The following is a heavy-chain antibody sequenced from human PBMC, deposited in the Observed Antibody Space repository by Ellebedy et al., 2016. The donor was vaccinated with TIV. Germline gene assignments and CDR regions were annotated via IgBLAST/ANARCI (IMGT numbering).Heavy chain of an antibody. V-gene: IGHV3-74*01. CDR1: GFTFSSYW. J-gene: IGHJ4*02. CDR3: TFMCRYSYGLDY. D-gene: IGHD5-18*01. CDR2: IKSDGSST. Sequence: GESLKISCPASGFTFSSYWMHWVRQAPGKGLVWVSRIKSDGSSTSYTVSVKGRFTISRDNAMNTLYLQMNSLRAEDTAVYYCTFMCRYSYGLDYWGQGTLVTVSS.